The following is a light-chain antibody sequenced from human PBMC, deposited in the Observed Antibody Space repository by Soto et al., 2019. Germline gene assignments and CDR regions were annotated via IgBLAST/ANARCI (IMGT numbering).Light chain of an antibody. CDR1: SSDIGGYNY. CDR2: EVS. J-gene: IGLJ1*01. Sequence: QSALTQPASVSGSPGQSITISCTGTSSDIGGYNYVSWYQQHPGKAPKLILYEVSNRPSGVSNRFSGSKSGNTASLTISGLQAEDEADYYCNSYTSSSTLYVFGTGTMLTVL. V-gene: IGLV2-14*01. CDR3: NSYTSSSTLYV.